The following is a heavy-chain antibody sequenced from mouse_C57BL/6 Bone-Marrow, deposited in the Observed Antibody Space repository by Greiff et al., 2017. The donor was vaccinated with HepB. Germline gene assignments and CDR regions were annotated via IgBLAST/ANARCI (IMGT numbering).Heavy chain of an antibody. CDR2: ISDGGSYT. CDR3: ARDLGYYN. Sequence: EVHLVESGGGLVKPGGSLKLSCAASGFTFSSYAMSWVRQTPEKRLEWVATISDGGSYTYYPDNVKGRFTISRDNAKNNLYLQMSHLKSEDTAMYYCARDLGYYNWGQGTLVTVSA. J-gene: IGHJ3*01. D-gene: IGHD2-12*01. V-gene: IGHV5-4*01. CDR1: GFTFSSYA.